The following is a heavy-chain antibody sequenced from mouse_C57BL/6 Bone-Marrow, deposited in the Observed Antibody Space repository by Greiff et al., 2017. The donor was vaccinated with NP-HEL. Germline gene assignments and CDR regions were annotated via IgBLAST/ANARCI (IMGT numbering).Heavy chain of an antibody. CDR1: GYTFTDYE. CDR3: TRLGALTGTWYFDV. CDR2: IDPETGGT. D-gene: IGHD4-1*01. J-gene: IGHJ1*03. V-gene: IGHV1-15*01. Sequence: QVQLQQSGAELVRPGASVTLSCKASGYTFTDYEMHWVKQTPVHGLEWIGAIDPETGGTAYNQKFKGKAILTADKSSSTAYMELRSLTSEDSAVYYCTRLGALTGTWYFDVWGTGTTVTVSS.